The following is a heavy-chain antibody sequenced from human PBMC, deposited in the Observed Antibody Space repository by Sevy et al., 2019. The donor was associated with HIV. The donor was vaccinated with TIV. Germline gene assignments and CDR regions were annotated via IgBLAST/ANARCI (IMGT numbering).Heavy chain of an antibody. V-gene: IGHV3-49*03. CDR2: MRSKDYGGAT. J-gene: IGHJ4*02. CDR1: GFTFGDYA. Sequence: GGSLRLSCTGSGFTFGDYAMSWFRQAPGMGLEWVGFMRSKDYGGATEYAASVKGRFTISRDDSKSIADLQMNSLKTEDTAVYYCTRGYYYDSSGYSDYWGQGTLATVSS. D-gene: IGHD3-22*01. CDR3: TRGYYYDSSGYSDY.